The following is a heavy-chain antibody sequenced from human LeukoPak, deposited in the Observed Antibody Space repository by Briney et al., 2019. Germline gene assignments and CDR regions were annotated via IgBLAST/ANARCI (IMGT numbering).Heavy chain of an antibody. Sequence: TGGSLRLSCIGSGFTFSRYSINWVRQAPGKGLEWVSSISSSSSSYIHYGDSVRGRFTISRDNAKSSVSLQMISLRAEDTAVYYCATDPWQGRGLLDYWGQGTLVTVSS. CDR3: ATDPWQGRGLLDY. CDR1: GFTFSRYS. J-gene: IGHJ4*02. V-gene: IGHV3-21*01. CDR2: ISSSSSSYI. D-gene: IGHD3-10*01.